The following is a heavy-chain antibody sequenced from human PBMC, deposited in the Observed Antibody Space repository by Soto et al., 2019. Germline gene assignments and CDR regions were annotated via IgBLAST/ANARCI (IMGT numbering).Heavy chain of an antibody. CDR1: GFTFRSYW. CDR3: AREVNVSSWPPLDY. V-gene: IGHV3-74*01. D-gene: IGHD6-6*01. CDR2: IDRDGSSI. Sequence: EVQLVESGGGLVQPGGSLRLSCAASGFTFRSYWMFWVRQAPGKGLVWVARIDRDGSSINYADSVKGRFTISRDNAKNTLYLQLNSLRAEDTAVYYCAREVNVSSWPPLDYWGQGTLVTVSS. J-gene: IGHJ4*02.